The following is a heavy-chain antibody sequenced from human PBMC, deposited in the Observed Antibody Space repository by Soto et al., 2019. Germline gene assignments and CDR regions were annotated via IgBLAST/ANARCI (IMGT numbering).Heavy chain of an antibody. D-gene: IGHD3-22*01. V-gene: IGHV1-69*13. CDR2: IIPIFATA. CDR3: AIGTYSYDSTGYDGTFEI. Sequence: ASVKVSCKASGCTFSSYAFNWVRQAPGQGLEWMGGIIPIFATASNAQKFQGRVTITADESTSTAYMELSRLRSADTAVYYCAIGTYSYDSTGYDGTFEIWGQGTRVTVSS. CDR1: GCTFSSYA. J-gene: IGHJ3*02.